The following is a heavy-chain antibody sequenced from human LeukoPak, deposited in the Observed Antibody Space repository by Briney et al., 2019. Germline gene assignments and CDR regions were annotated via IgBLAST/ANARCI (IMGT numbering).Heavy chain of an antibody. D-gene: IGHD6-19*01. CDR2: IYTSGST. CDR1: GGSISSYY. CDR3: SRDSRGWYGVLNWFDP. V-gene: IGHV4-4*07. Sequence: SETLSLTCTVSGGSISSYYWSWIRQPAGKGLEWIGRIYTSGSTNYNPSLKSRVTMSVDTSKNQFSLKLSSVTAADTAVYYCSRDSRGWYGVLNWFDPWGQGTLVTVSS. J-gene: IGHJ5*02.